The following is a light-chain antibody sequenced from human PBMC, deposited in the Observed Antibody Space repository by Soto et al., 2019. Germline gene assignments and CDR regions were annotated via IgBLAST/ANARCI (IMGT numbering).Light chain of an antibody. CDR2: EVS. V-gene: IGLV2-14*01. CDR3: SSYTSSSTGVV. J-gene: IGLJ2*01. CDR1: SSDVGGYNY. Sequence: QSALTQPASVSGSPGQSITISCTGTSSDVGGYNYVSWYQQHPGKAPKLMIYEVSNRPSGVSNRFSGSKSGNTASLTISGLQAEDEADYYCSSYTSSSTGVVFGGGTKRTVL.